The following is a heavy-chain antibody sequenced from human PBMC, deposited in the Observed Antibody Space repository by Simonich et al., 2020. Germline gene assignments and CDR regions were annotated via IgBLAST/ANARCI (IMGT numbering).Heavy chain of an antibody. Sequence: QLQLQESGPGLVKPSETLSLTCTVSGGSRSSSSYYWGWIRQPPGKGLEWIGSFYYSGSTYYNPSLKRRVTISVDTSKNQFSLKLSSVTAADTAVYYCARHAGFAFDIWGQGTMVTVSS. CDR2: FYYSGST. D-gene: IGHD6-13*01. V-gene: IGHV4-39*01. CDR3: ARHAGFAFDI. CDR1: GGSRSSSSYY. J-gene: IGHJ3*02.